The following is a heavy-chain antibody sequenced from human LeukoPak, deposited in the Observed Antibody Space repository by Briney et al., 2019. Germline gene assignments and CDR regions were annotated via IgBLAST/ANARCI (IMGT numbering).Heavy chain of an antibody. V-gene: IGHV3-30*02. J-gene: IGHJ5*02. CDR2: IRSDGSNK. CDR1: GFSFSSYG. D-gene: IGHD5-18*01. CDR3: AKDSSGYSYGTGWFDP. Sequence: PGGSLRLSCAGSGFSFSSYGMHWVRQAPGKGLEWMAFIRSDGSNKYYADSVKGRFTISRDNSKNTLYLQMNSLRAEDTAVYYCAKDSSGYSYGTGWFDPWGQGTLVTVSS.